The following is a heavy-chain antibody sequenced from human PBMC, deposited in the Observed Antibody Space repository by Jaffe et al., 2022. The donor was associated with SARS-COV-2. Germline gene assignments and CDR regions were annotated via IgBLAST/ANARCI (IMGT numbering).Heavy chain of an antibody. Sequence: QVHLVQSGAEVKKPGASVKVSCQTSGYTFTHYAIQWVRQAPGQRLEWMGWIHPGNGKTEYSPKFQGRVTISRDTSALTASMELSSLRSEDTAVYYCARIRGLGYCSGGSCPDAFDIWGQGTGVTVSS. CDR2: IHPGNGKT. D-gene: IGHD2-15*01. CDR3: ARIRGLGYCSGGSCPDAFDI. V-gene: IGHV1-3*01. J-gene: IGHJ3*02. CDR1: GYTFTHYA.